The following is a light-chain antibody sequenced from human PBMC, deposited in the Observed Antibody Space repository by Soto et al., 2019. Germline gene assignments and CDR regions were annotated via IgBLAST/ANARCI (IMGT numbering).Light chain of an antibody. V-gene: IGKV3-20*01. J-gene: IGKJ1*01. CDR3: QQYGSSPST. Sequence: EIVMTQSPATLSVSPGEGATLSCRASQSFRGLLAWYHQKPGQAPRLLIYDAYNRATGIPDRFSGSGSGTDFTLTISRLEPEDFAVYYCQQYGSSPSTFGQGTKVDI. CDR2: DAY. CDR1: QSFRGL.